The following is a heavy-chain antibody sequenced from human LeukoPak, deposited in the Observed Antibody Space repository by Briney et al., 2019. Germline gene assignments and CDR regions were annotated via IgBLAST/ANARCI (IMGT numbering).Heavy chain of an antibody. J-gene: IGHJ3*02. Sequence: GGSLRLSCAASGFSFGDYDMHWVRQAPGKGLEWVTFIRYDGTNTYADSVKGRFTISRDNSKNTLYLQMNSLRAEDTAVYYCARGGSYLSAFDIWGQGTMVTVSS. D-gene: IGHD1-26*01. CDR3: ARGGSYLSAFDI. CDR1: GFSFGDYD. V-gene: IGHV3-30*02. CDR2: IRYDGTNT.